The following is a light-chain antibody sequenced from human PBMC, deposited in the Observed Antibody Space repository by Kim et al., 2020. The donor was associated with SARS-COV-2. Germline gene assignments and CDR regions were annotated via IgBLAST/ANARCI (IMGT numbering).Light chain of an antibody. CDR3: QHYDSLSRT. Sequence: AYVGYTVAITCRARQSVVDWLAWYQQKAGKAPKLLMYDATSLERGVPLMFSGGGYGTEFTLTISGLQPDDFATYYCQHYDSLSRTFGQGTKVDIK. CDR1: QSVVDW. V-gene: IGKV1-5*01. CDR2: DAT. J-gene: IGKJ1*01.